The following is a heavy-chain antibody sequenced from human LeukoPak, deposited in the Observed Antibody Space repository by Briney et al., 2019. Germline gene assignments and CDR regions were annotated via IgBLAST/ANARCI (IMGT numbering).Heavy chain of an antibody. D-gene: IGHD3-22*01. V-gene: IGHV3-7*01. CDR2: IKQDGSER. CDR3: ARDWGAYYHFFDY. J-gene: IGHJ4*02. CDR1: GFSMSVYW. Sequence: GSLRLSCEASGFSMSVYWMSWVRQAPGKGLEWVGNIKQDGSERNYVDSVKGRFTISRDNAKKSLYLQMDSLRAEDAAVYYCARDWGAYYHFFDYWGQGTLVTVSS.